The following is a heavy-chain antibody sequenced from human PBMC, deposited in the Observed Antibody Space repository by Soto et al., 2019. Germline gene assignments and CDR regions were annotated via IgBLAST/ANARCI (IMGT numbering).Heavy chain of an antibody. D-gene: IGHD6-19*01. Sequence: QVQLVESGGGVVQPGTSLRLSCAASGFTFSGYGMHLVRQAPGKGLEWVTVIWYDGSNQCYADSVKGRFTISRDDSKNTLYLQMNSLRDEDTAVYYCAREARGWPDHGMDVWGQGTTVTVSS. CDR1: GFTFSGYG. V-gene: IGHV3-33*01. J-gene: IGHJ6*02. CDR3: AREARGWPDHGMDV. CDR2: IWYDGSNQ.